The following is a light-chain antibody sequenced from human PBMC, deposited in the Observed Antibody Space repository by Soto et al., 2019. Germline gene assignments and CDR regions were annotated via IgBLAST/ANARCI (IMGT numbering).Light chain of an antibody. CDR3: QQRSNWLPIT. CDR2: DAS. CDR1: QSVSSY. V-gene: IGKV3-11*01. Sequence: EIGLTQSRATLSLSPGEITTLSCGSSQSVSSYLAWYQQKPGQAPRLLIYDASNRATGIPARFSGSGSGTDFTLTISSLEPEDFAVYYCQQRSNWLPITFGQGTRLEI. J-gene: IGKJ5*01.